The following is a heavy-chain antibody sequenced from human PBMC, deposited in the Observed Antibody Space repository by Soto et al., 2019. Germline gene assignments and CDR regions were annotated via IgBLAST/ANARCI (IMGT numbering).Heavy chain of an antibody. D-gene: IGHD4-17*01. CDR1: GGSISSSSYY. J-gene: IGHJ5*02. CDR2: IYYSGST. Sequence: SETLSLTCTVSGGSISSSSYYWGWIRQPPGKGLEWIGSIYYSGSTYYNPSLKSRVTISVDTSKNQFSLKLSSATAADTAVYYCARRSVYGDYVGAWGQGTLVTVSS. V-gene: IGHV4-39*01. CDR3: ARRSVYGDYVGA.